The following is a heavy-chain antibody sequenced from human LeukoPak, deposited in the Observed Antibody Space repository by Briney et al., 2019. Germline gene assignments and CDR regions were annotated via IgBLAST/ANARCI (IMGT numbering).Heavy chain of an antibody. V-gene: IGHV4-31*03. Sequence: PSETLSLTCTVSGGSISSGGYYWSWIRQHPGKGLEWIGYIYYSGSTYYNPSLKSRVTISVDTSKNQFSLKLSSVTAADTAVYYCARYIVVVPVRAYYGMDVWGQGTTVTVSS. CDR1: GGSISSGGYY. CDR2: IYYSGST. D-gene: IGHD2-2*01. CDR3: ARYIVVVPVRAYYGMDV. J-gene: IGHJ6*02.